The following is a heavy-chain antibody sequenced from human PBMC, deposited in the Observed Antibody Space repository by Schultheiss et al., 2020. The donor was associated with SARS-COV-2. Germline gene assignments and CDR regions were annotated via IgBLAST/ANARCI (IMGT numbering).Heavy chain of an antibody. Sequence: SETLSLTCAVYGGSFSGYYWSWIRQPPGKGLEWIGEINHSGSSNYNPSLKSRVSISVDTSKNQFSLKLSSVTAADTAVYYCASYCSSTTCYRSSFDYWGQVTLVTVSS. J-gene: IGHJ4*02. D-gene: IGHD2-2*01. CDR2: INHSGSS. CDR1: GGSFSGYY. CDR3: ASYCSSTTCYRSSFDY. V-gene: IGHV4-34*01.